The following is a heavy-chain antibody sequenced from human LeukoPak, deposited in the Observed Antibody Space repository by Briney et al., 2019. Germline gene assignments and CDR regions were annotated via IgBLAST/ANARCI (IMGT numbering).Heavy chain of an antibody. CDR1: GGSISSYY. J-gene: IGHJ4*02. CDR3: ARLARYSYGSHFDY. V-gene: IGHV4-4*07. D-gene: IGHD5-18*01. CDR2: IYTSGST. Sequence: SETLSLTCTVSGGSISSYYWSWIRQPAGKGLEWIGRIYTSGSTNYNPSLESRVTMSVDTSKNQFSLKLSSVTAADTAVYYCARLARYSYGSHFDYWGQGTLVTVSS.